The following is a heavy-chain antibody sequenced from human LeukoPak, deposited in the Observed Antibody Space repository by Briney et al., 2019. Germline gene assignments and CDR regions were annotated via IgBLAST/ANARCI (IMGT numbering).Heavy chain of an antibody. J-gene: IGHJ4*02. CDR3: AKENGYNYYFDY. CDR2: ISGSGGST. CDR1: GFIFNNYA. V-gene: IGHV3-23*01. D-gene: IGHD5-24*01. Sequence: GGSLRLSCLASGFIFNNYAVHWVRQAPGKGLEWVSAISGSGGSTNYADSVKGRFTISRDNSKNTLYLQMNSLRAEDTAVYYCAKENGYNYYFDYWGQGTLVTVSS.